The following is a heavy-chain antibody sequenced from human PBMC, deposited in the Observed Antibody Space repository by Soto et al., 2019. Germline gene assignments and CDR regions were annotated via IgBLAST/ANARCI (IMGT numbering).Heavy chain of an antibody. CDR2: IGTAGDT. CDR1: GFTFSSYD. J-gene: IGHJ3*02. CDR3: AISSGDYGAFDI. Sequence: GGSLRLSCAASGFTFSSYDMHWVRQATGKGLEWVSAIGTAGDTYYPGSVKGRFTISRENAKNSLYLQMNSLRAEDTAVYYCAISSGDYGAFDIWGQGTMVTVSS. V-gene: IGHV3-13*01. D-gene: IGHD2-15*01.